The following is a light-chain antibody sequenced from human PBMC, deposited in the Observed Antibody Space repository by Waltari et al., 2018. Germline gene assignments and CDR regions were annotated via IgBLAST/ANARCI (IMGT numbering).Light chain of an antibody. V-gene: IGLV5-45*03. CDR1: SGVNVANHR. CDR2: YKSDSDK. CDR3: MIWRSGASE. Sequence: QAVLTQPSSLSASPGASASLTCTLRSGVNVANHRLYGSHKKPGSPPQYLLRYKSDSDKQQGSGVPSRFSGSKDASANAGILLISGLQSEDEADYYCMIWRSGASEFGGGTKLTVL. J-gene: IGLJ2*01.